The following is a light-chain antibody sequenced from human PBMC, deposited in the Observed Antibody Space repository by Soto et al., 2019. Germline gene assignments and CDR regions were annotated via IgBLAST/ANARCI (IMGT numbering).Light chain of an antibody. J-gene: IGLJ2*01. CDR1: SSNIGSNT. CDR3: AAWDDSLNGPL. Sequence: QSVLTKPPSASGTPGQRVTISCSGSSSNIGSNTVNWYQQLPGTAPKLLIYSNNQRPSGVPDRFSGSKSGTSASLAISGLQSEDEADYYCAAWDDSLNGPLFGGGTKVTVL. V-gene: IGLV1-44*01. CDR2: SNN.